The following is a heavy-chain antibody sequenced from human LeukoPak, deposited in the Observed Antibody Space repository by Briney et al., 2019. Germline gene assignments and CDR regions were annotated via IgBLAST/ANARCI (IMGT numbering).Heavy chain of an antibody. CDR2: IYYSGST. CDR3: ARVKFGNYYYGMDV. V-gene: IGHV4-59*01. Sequence: PSETLSLTCAVSGGSISSYYWSWIRQPPGKGLEWIGYIYYSGSTNYNPSLKSRVTISVDTSKNQFSLKLSSVTAADTAVYYCARVKFGNYYYGMDVWGQGTTVTVSS. D-gene: IGHD3-16*01. CDR1: GGSISSYY. J-gene: IGHJ6*02.